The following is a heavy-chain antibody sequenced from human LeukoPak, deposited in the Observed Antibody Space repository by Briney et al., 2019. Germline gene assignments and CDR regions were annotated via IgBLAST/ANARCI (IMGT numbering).Heavy chain of an antibody. CDR3: ASLHGDYVF. D-gene: IGHD4-17*01. CDR1: GFTFSSYS. J-gene: IGHJ4*02. CDR2: ISTSSSYI. V-gene: IGHV3-21*01. Sequence: GGSLRLSCAASGFTFSSYSMNWVRQAPGKGLEWVSSISTSSSYIYYADSVKGRFTISRDNAKKSLFLQINSLRAEDTAVYYCASLHGDYVFWGQGTLVTVSS.